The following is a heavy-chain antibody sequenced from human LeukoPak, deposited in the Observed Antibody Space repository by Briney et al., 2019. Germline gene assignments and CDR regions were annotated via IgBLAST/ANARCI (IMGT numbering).Heavy chain of an antibody. V-gene: IGHV1-2*02. Sequence: ASVKVSCKASGYTFTGYYVHWVRQAPGQGLEWMGWINPNSGGTNYAQKFQGRVTMTRDTSISTAYMELSRLRSDDTAVYYCAREFIAVAGRNPFDYWGQGTLVTVSS. J-gene: IGHJ4*02. D-gene: IGHD6-19*01. CDR3: AREFIAVAGRNPFDY. CDR1: GYTFTGYY. CDR2: INPNSGGT.